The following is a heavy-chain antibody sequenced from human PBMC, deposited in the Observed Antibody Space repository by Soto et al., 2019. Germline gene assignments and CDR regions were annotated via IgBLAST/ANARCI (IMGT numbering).Heavy chain of an antibody. CDR1: GFTFISYG. D-gene: IGHD1-26*01. J-gene: IGHJ3*02. V-gene: IGHV3-30*18. Sequence: GGSLRLSCAASGFTFISYGMHWVRQAPGKGLEWVAVISYDGSNKYYADSVKGRFTISRDNSKNTLYLQMNSLRAEDTAVYYCAKGAAGELPDDAFDIWGQGTMVT. CDR3: AKGAAGELPDDAFDI. CDR2: ISYDGSNK.